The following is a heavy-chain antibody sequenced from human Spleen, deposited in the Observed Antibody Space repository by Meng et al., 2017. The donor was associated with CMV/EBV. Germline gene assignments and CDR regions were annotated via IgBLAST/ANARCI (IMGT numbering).Heavy chain of an antibody. CDR1: GFTFSRYS. CDR2: IYSGGST. J-gene: IGHJ6*02. D-gene: IGHD2-2*01. CDR3: ARDRVVPAANYYYGMDV. Sequence: GESLKISCAASGFTFSRYSMNWVRQAPGKGLEWVSVIYSGGSTYYADSVKGRFTISRDNSKNTLYLQMNSLRAEDTAVYYCARDRVVPAANYYYGMDVWGQGTTVTVSS. V-gene: IGHV3-53*01.